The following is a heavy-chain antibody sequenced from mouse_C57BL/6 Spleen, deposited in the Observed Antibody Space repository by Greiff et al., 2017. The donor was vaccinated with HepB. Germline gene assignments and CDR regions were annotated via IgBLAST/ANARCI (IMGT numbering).Heavy chain of an antibody. CDR3: ARSGGWLLPFDY. CDR1: GYTFTSYW. D-gene: IGHD2-3*01. J-gene: IGHJ2*01. Sequence: QVQLKQPGAELVMPGASVKLSCKASGYTFTSYWMHWVKQRPGQGLEWIGEIDPSDSYTNYNQKFKGKSTLTVDKSSSTAYMQLSSLTSEDSAVYYCARSGGWLLPFDYWGQGTTLTVSS. V-gene: IGHV1-69*01. CDR2: IDPSDSYT.